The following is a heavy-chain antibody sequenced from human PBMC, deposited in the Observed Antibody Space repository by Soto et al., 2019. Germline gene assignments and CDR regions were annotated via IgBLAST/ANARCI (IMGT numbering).Heavy chain of an antibody. D-gene: IGHD6-13*01. Sequence: QVLLQESGPGLLKPSQTLSLTCTVYGLTISSASYYWSWIRQPPGKGLEWVGNIYYTGSTYYSPSLKSRVTLWVDTSKNQFALRLASVTAADTAVYYCSRYRISGSWSKFDYWGQGTLGTVSS. V-gene: IGHV4-31*03. CDR3: SRYRISGSWSKFDY. CDR1: GLTISSASYY. J-gene: IGHJ4*02. CDR2: IYYTGST.